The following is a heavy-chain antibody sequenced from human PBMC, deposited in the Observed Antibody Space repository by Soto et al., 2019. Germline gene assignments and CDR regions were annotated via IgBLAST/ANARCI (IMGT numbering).Heavy chain of an antibody. CDR3: ARDLDGSGSYYTNY. J-gene: IGHJ4*02. CDR1: GFTFSSIG. V-gene: IGHV1-18*01. Sequence: ASVKVSCKTSGFTFSSIGISWVRQAPGQGLEWMGWISPHKDNTYYAQRLQGRVTMTTDTSTSTAYMELRSLRSDDTAVYFCARDLDGSGSYYTNYWGQGTLVTVSS. D-gene: IGHD3-10*01. CDR2: ISPHKDNT.